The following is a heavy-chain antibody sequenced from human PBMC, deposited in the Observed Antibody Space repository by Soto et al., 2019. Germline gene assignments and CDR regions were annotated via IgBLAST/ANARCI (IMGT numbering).Heavy chain of an antibody. D-gene: IGHD3-22*01. CDR2: ISAYNGNT. J-gene: IGHJ4*02. Sequence: ASVKVSCKASGYTFTSSGISWVRQAPGQGLEWMGWISAYNGNTNYAQKLQGRVTMTTDTSTSTAYMELRSLRSDDTAVYYCASGYYDSSGPTALYYFDYWGQGTLVTVSS. CDR3: ASGYYDSSGPTALYYFDY. V-gene: IGHV1-18*01. CDR1: GYTFTSSG.